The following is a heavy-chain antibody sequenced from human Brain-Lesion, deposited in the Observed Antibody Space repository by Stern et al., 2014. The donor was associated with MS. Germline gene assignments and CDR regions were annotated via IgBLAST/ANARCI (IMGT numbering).Heavy chain of an antibody. J-gene: IGHJ4*02. V-gene: IGHV4-39*01. D-gene: IGHD1-26*01. CDR1: GGSISSSTYY. CDR3: ARHDSVPRPSQLYSARDRGPGYFDY. CDR2: IYYSGFT. Sequence: QLVESGPGLVKPSETLSLTCTVSGGSISSSTYYWAWIRPPPGQGLEWIGNIYYSGFTYYNPSLKSRVTISVDMSKNQFSLKLSSVTAADTAIYYCARHDSVPRPSQLYSARDRGPGYFDYWGQGTLVTVSS.